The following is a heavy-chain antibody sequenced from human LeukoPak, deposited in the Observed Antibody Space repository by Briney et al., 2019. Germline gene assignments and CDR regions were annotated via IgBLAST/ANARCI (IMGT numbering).Heavy chain of an antibody. V-gene: IGHV4-34*01. J-gene: IGHJ4*02. Sequence: SETLSLTCAVYGGSFSGYYWSWIRQPPGKGLEWIGEINHSGSTNYNPSLKSRVTISVDTSKNQFSLKLSSVTAADTAVYYCARVNDILTGSPFDYWGQGTLVTVSS. CDR2: INHSGST. D-gene: IGHD3-9*01. CDR3: ARVNDILTGSPFDY. CDR1: GGSFSGYY.